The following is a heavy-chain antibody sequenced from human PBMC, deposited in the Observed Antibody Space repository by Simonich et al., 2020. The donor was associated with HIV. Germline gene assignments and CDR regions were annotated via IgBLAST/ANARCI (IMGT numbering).Heavy chain of an antibody. J-gene: IGHJ4*02. CDR3: ARNGFYYDSSGYCLFDY. CDR1: GGSFSDYY. Sequence: QVQLQQWGAGLLKPSETLSLSCAVYGGSFSDYYWSWIRQSPGKGLEWIGEINHSGTTNYNPSLKSRVTISVDTSKNPFSLKLSSVTVADTAVYYCARNGFYYDSSGYCLFDYWGQGTLVTVSS. V-gene: IGHV4-34*01. CDR2: INHSGTT. D-gene: IGHD3-22*01.